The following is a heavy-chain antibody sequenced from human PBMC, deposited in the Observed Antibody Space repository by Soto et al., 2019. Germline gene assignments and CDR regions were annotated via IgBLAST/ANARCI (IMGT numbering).Heavy chain of an antibody. CDR2: ISGDGSST. CDR1: GFTFSSYW. V-gene: IGHV3-74*01. J-gene: IGHJ4*02. Sequence: EVQLVESGGGLVQPGGSLRVSCAASGFTFSSYWMHWVRQVPGKGLVWVSRISGDGSSTSYADAVRGRFTNSRDNAKNTLYLQMNSLRAEDTALYYCARLRYDGRGTPFDHWGQGALVTVSA. D-gene: IGHD3-22*01. CDR3: ARLRYDGRGTPFDH.